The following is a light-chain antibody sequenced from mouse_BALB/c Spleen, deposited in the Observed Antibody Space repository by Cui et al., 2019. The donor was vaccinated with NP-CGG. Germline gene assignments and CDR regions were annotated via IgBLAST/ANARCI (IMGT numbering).Light chain of an antibody. CDR2: GTN. CDR1: IGAVTTSNY. V-gene: IGLV1*01. J-gene: IGLJ1*01. Sequence: QSVAKQESAITTSPGETVTLTCRSSIGAVTTSNYANWVQEKPDHLFTGLIGGTNNRAPGVPARFSGSLIGDKAALTITGAQTEDEAIYFCTLWYSNHWVFGGGTKLTVL. CDR3: TLWYSNHWV.